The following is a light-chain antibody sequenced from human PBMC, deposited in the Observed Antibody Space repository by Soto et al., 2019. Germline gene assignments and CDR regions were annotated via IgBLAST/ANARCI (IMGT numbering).Light chain of an antibody. V-gene: IGLV2-8*01. CDR2: EVT. Sequence: QSALTQPPSASGSPGQSVTISCTGTSNDVGGYNYVSWYQQHPGKAPKLMIYEVTKRPSGVPDRFSGSKSGNTASLTVSGLQAEDEADYYCSSYGGRNNLLFGGGTQLTVL. J-gene: IGLJ2*01. CDR1: SNDVGGYNY. CDR3: SSYGGRNNLL.